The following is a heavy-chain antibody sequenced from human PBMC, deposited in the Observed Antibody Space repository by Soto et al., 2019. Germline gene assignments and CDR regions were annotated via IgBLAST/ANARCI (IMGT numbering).Heavy chain of an antibody. CDR2: ISHSSSTI. CDR3: ARDLRLGEISDY. V-gene: IGHV3-48*01. D-gene: IGHD3-16*02. CDR1: GFTFRSYS. Sequence: EVQLVESGGGLVQPGGSLRLSCAASGFTFRSYSMNWVRQAPGKGLEWVSYISHSSSTIYYTDSVKGRFTISRDNAMNSLYLQMNSLRAEDTAVYYCARDLRLGEISDYWGQGALVTVYS. J-gene: IGHJ4*02.